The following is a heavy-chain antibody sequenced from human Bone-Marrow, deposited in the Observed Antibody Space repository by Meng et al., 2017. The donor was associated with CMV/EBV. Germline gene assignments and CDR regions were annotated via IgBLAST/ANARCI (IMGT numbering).Heavy chain of an antibody. Sequence: GESLKISCAASGFTFSSYWMSWVRQAPGKGLEWVANIKQDGSEKYYVDSVKGRFTISRDNAKNSLYLQMNSLRAEDTAVYYCARDHRAYYDFWSGYYNIDAFDIWGQGTMVTVSS. V-gene: IGHV3-7*01. CDR1: GFTFSSYW. D-gene: IGHD3-3*01. CDR2: IKQDGSEK. J-gene: IGHJ3*02. CDR3: ARDHRAYYDFWSGYYNIDAFDI.